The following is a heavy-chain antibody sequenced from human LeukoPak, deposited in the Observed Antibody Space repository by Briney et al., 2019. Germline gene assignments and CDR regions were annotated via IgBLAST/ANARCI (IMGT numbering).Heavy chain of an antibody. D-gene: IGHD6-19*01. CDR2: ISWNSGSI. CDR3: AKDILGSSGEGFDP. CDR1: GFTFDDYA. V-gene: IGHV3-9*01. Sequence: GGSLRLSCAASGFTFDDYAMHWVRQAPGKGLEWVSGISWNSGSIGYADSVKGRFTISRDNAKNSLYLQMNSLRAEDTALYYCAKDILGSSGEGFDPWGQGTLVTVSS. J-gene: IGHJ5*02.